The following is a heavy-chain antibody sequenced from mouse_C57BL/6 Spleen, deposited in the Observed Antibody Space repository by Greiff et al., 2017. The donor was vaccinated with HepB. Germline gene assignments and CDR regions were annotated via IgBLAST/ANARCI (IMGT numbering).Heavy chain of an antibody. Sequence: QVQLQQSGAELARPGASVKLSCKASGYTFTSYGISWVKQRTGQGLEWIGEIYPRSGNTYYNEKFKGKATLTADKSSSTAYMELRSLTSEDSAVYFCARWGWDSGYFDYWGQGTTLTVSS. CDR2: IYPRSGNT. D-gene: IGHD3-3*01. V-gene: IGHV1-81*01. J-gene: IGHJ2*01. CDR1: GYTFTSYG. CDR3: ARWGWDSGYFDY.